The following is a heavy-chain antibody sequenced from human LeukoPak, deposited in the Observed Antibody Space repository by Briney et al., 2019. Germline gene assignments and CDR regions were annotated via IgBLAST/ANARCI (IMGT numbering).Heavy chain of an antibody. CDR3: AKDFDSYGSGSYTLDY. CDR1: GFTFSSYW. Sequence: PGGSLRLSCAASGFTFSSYWMSWVRQAPGKGLEWVANIKQDGSEKYYVDSVKGRFTISRDNSKNTLYLQMNSLRAEDTAVYYCAKDFDSYGSGSYTLDYWGQGTLVTVSS. V-gene: IGHV3-7*01. CDR2: IKQDGSEK. D-gene: IGHD3-10*01. J-gene: IGHJ4*02.